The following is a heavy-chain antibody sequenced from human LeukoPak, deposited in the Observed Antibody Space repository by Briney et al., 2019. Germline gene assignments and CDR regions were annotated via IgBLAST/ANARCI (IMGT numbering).Heavy chain of an antibody. Sequence: SETLSLTCTVSGGSISSGDYYWSWIRQPPGKGLEWIGYIYYSGSTYYNPSLKSRVTISVDTFKNQFSLKLSSVTAADTAVYYCASGDYGDWNDAFDIWGQGTMVTVSS. CDR3: ASGDYGDWNDAFDI. D-gene: IGHD4-17*01. J-gene: IGHJ3*02. V-gene: IGHV4-30-4*01. CDR1: GGSISSGDYY. CDR2: IYYSGST.